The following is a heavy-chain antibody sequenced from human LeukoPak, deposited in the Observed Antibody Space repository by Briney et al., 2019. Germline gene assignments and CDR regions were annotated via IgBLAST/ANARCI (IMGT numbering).Heavy chain of an antibody. Sequence: GGSLRLSCAASAFTFSSYAIHWVRQAPGKGLEWVAVISYDGSNKSYADSVKGRFTISRDNSKNTLFLQMNSLRAEDTAVYYCAGSPTVDAAFDIWGQGTMVTVSS. CDR1: AFTFSSYA. J-gene: IGHJ3*02. D-gene: IGHD4-23*01. CDR3: AGSPTVDAAFDI. V-gene: IGHV3-30-3*01. CDR2: ISYDGSNK.